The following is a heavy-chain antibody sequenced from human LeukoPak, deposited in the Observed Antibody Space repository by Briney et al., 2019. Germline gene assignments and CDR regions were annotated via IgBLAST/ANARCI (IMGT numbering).Heavy chain of an antibody. Sequence: PGGSLRLSCAASRFTLSSYATHWVRQAPGKGLEWVAVISYDGDIKYYTDSVKGRFTISRDNSRNTLYLQMSSLRAEDTAVYYCARAEASDAVCMDVWGQGTTVIASS. CDR3: ARAEASDAVCMDV. CDR2: ISYDGDIK. CDR1: RFTLSSYA. D-gene: IGHD6-19*01. V-gene: IGHV3-30*04. J-gene: IGHJ6*02.